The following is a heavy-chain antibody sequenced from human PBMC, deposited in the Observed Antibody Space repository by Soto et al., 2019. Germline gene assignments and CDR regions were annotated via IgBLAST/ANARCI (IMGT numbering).Heavy chain of an antibody. V-gene: IGHV3-11*01. CDR1: GFSFREYF. Sequence: GGSLRLSCEASGFSFREYFMNWVRQAPGKGLEWISYISSSASTIYYADSVRGRFTISRDNAKNSLYLQMNSLRAEDTAVYYCARASSYYYYYYMDVWGKGTTVTVSS. J-gene: IGHJ6*03. CDR3: ARASSYYYYYYMDV. CDR2: ISSSASTI.